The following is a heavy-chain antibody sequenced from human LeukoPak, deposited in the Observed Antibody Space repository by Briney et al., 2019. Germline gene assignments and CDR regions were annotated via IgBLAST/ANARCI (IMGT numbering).Heavy chain of an antibody. D-gene: IGHD4-11*01. J-gene: IGHJ6*03. V-gene: IGHV4-59*01. Sequence: PSETLSLTCTVSGGSISSYYWSWIRQPPGKGLEWIGYIYYSGSTNYNPSLKSRVTISVDTSKNQFSLKLSSVTAADTAVYYCARDGETSMDVWGKGTTVTVSS. CDR2: IYYSGST. CDR1: GGSISSYY. CDR3: ARDGETSMDV.